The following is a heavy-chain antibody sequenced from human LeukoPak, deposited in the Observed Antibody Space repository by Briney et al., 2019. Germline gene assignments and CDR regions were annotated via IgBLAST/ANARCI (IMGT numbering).Heavy chain of an antibody. V-gene: IGHV4-59*01. CDR3: ARVGATYINYFDY. CDR1: GGSISSYY. CDR2: IYYSGST. D-gene: IGHD1-26*01. J-gene: IGHJ4*02. Sequence: SETLSLTCTVSGGSISSYYWSWIRQPPGKGLEWIGYIYYSGSTNYNPSLKSRVTISVDTSKNQFSLKLSSVTAADTAVYYCARVGATYINYFDYWGQGTLVTVSS.